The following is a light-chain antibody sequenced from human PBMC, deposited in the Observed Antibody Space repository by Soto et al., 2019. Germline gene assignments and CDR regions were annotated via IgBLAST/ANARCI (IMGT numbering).Light chain of an antibody. Sequence: QSALTQPRSVSGPPGQSVTISCTGTSSDVGGYVYVSWYQHHPGKAPKLMIYDVNERPSGVPDRFSGSKFDNTASLTISGLQAEDEADYYCCSYAGRFTYVFGTGTKLTVL. CDR1: SSDVGGYVY. J-gene: IGLJ1*01. V-gene: IGLV2-11*01. CDR2: DVN. CDR3: CSYAGRFTYV.